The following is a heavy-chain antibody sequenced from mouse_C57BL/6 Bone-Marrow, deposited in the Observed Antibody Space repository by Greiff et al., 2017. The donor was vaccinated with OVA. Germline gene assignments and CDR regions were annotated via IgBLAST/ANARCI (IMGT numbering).Heavy chain of an antibody. D-gene: IGHD1-1*01. J-gene: IGHJ2*01. Sequence: EVQLVESGGGLVQPGGSLSLSCAASGFTFTDYYMGWVRQPPGKALEWLGFIRNKANGYTTEYSASVKGRFTISRDTSQSILYLQMHALRAEDSATYYCASYRRRFTTSVVDYFAYWGQGTTLTVSS. CDR1: GFTFTDYY. CDR3: ASYRRRFTTSVVDYFAY. V-gene: IGHV7-3*01. CDR2: IRNKANGYTT.